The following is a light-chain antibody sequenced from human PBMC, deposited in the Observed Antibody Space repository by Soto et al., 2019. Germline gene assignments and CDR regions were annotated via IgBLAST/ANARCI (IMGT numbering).Light chain of an antibody. CDR1: QSITSH. Sequence: DIQMTQSPSSLSASVGDRVTITCRASQSITSHLHWYQQKLGKAPKLLIYAASNLQSGVPSRFSGSGSGTHFTLTISTLQPEDFAIYYCQQSYSTPSITFGQGTRLEIK. V-gene: IGKV1-39*01. J-gene: IGKJ5*01. CDR3: QQSYSTPSIT. CDR2: AAS.